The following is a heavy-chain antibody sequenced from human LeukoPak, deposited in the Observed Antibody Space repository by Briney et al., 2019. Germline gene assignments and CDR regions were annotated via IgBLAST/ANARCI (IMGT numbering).Heavy chain of an antibody. D-gene: IGHD1-14*01. CDR3: TRESETYHGNDY. V-gene: IGHV1-2*06. CDR2: INPNNGAT. Sequence: GASVKVSCKASGYTFTGYYMHWVRQAPGQGLEWMERINPNNGATNYAQKLQGRVTITGDTSISTAYMELSSLRSDDTAVYYCTRESETYHGNDYWGQGTLVTVSS. J-gene: IGHJ4*02. CDR1: GYTFTGYY.